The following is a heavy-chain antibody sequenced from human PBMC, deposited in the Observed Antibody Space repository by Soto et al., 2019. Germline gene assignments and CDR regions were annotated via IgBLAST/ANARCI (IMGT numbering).Heavy chain of an antibody. J-gene: IGHJ3*02. CDR1: GFTVSSNY. D-gene: IGHD3-10*01. CDR3: ARDGEWFGVDAFDI. CDR2: IYSGGST. V-gene: IGHV3-66*01. Sequence: EVQLVESGGGLVQPGGSLRLSCAASGFTVSSNYMSWVRQAPGKGLEWVSVIYSGGSTYYADSVKGRFTISRDNSKNTLYLQMNSLRAEDTAVYYCARDGEWFGVDAFDIWGQGTMVTVSS.